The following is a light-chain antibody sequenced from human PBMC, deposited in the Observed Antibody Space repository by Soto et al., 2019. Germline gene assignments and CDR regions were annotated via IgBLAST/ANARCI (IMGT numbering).Light chain of an antibody. CDR2: GNS. Sequence: QSALPQPPSVSGGPWQRVTISCTGSRSNIGAGYDVHWYQQLPGTAPKLLIYGNSNRPSGVPDRFSGSKSGTSASLAITGLQAEDESYYYCRSYDGILCGYVFGTGTKGTVL. CDR1: RSNIGAGYD. J-gene: IGLJ1*01. V-gene: IGLV1-40*01. CDR3: RSYDGILCGYV.